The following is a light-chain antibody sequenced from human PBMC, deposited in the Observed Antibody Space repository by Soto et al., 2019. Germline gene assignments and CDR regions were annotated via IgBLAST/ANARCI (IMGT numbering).Light chain of an antibody. Sequence: EIVMTQSPVTLSVSPGERVTLSCRASQSLATNLAWYQQKPGQTPRLVIYGISARASGIPGRFSGSGFGTDFPLTISSLQPGDSAVYYCQQYLDWPLTFGGGTKVEI. V-gene: IGKV3-15*01. J-gene: IGKJ4*01. CDR1: QSLATN. CDR3: QQYLDWPLT. CDR2: GIS.